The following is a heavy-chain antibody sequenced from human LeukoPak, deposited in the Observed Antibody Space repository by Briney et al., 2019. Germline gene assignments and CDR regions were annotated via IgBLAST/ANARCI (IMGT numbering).Heavy chain of an antibody. J-gene: IGHJ6*04. Sequence: GGSLRLSCAASGFTFSSYWMSWVRQAPGKGLEWVANIKQDGSEKYYVDSVKGRFTISRDDSKNTAYLQMNSLKTEDTAVYYCTSTKPNYDILTGSAYYYYGMDVWGKGTTVTVSS. CDR2: IKQDGSEK. D-gene: IGHD3-9*01. CDR1: GFTFSSYW. V-gene: IGHV3-7*03. CDR3: TSTKPNYDILTGSAYYYYGMDV.